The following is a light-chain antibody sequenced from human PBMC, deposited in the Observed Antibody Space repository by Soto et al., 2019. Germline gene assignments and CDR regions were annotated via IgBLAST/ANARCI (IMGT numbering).Light chain of an antibody. V-gene: IGKV3-20*01. CDR1: QSVSISY. CDR2: GAS. CDR3: QQYGSSWRT. Sequence: EIVLTQSPGTLSLSPGERATLSCRASQSVSISYLAWYQQKPGQAPRLLIYGASSRATGIPDRFSGSGSGTDFTLTISRLEPEDFAVYYCQQYGSSWRTSGQGTTVHIK. J-gene: IGKJ1*01.